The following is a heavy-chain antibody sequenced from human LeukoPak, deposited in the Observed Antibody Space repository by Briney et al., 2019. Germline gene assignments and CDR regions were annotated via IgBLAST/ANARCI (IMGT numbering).Heavy chain of an antibody. CDR1: GGTFSSYA. CDR3: ARVRTSGSYYVGYYYYYYVDV. Sequence: SVKVSCKASGGTFSSYAISWVRQAPGQGLEWMGGIIPIFGTANYAQKFQGRVTITTDESTSTAYMELSSLRSEDTAVYYCARVRTSGSYYVGYYYYYYVDVWGKGTTVTVSS. V-gene: IGHV1-69*05. D-gene: IGHD1-26*01. CDR2: IIPIFGTA. J-gene: IGHJ6*03.